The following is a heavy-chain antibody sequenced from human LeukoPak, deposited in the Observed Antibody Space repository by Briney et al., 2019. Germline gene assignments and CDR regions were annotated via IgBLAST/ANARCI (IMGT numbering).Heavy chain of an antibody. D-gene: IGHD3-3*01. Sequence: PGGSLRLSCAASGFTFSSYSMNWVRQAPGKGLEWVSYISSSSSTIYYADSAKGRFTISRDNAKNSLYLQMNSLRAEDTAVYYCARESASRGITIFGVVPGYMDVWGKGATVTVSS. CDR1: GFTFSSYS. V-gene: IGHV3-48*01. CDR2: ISSSSSTI. J-gene: IGHJ6*03. CDR3: ARESASRGITIFGVVPGYMDV.